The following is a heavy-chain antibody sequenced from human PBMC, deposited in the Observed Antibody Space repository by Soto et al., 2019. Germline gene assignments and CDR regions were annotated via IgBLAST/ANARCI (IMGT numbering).Heavy chain of an antibody. V-gene: IGHV3-21*01. CDR2: ISSSGSFM. CDR3: ARDPPSGTTLDWFDS. Sequence: EVQLVESGGGLVKPGGSLRLSCAASGFTFSSDSMGWVRQAPGKGLEWVASISSSGSFMNYADSVKGRFTISRDNAKNSLYLQMRSLKDGDTAVYYCARDPPSGTTLDWFDSWGQGTLVTVSS. J-gene: IGHJ5*01. CDR1: GFTFSSDS. D-gene: IGHD1-7*01.